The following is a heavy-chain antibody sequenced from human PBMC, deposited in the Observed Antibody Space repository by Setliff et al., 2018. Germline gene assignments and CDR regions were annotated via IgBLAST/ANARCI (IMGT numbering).Heavy chain of an antibody. CDR1: GGSISSSYH. CDR2: IYTSGST. CDR3: ARGSLLTGRAD. J-gene: IGHJ1*01. D-gene: IGHD1-20*01. Sequence: TLSLTCTVSGGSISSSYHWNWIRQPAGKGLEWIGRIYTSGSTNYNPSLKSRVTISVDTSQNQFSLKLSSVTAADSAVYYCARGSLLTGRADWGQGTVVTVS. V-gene: IGHV4-61*02.